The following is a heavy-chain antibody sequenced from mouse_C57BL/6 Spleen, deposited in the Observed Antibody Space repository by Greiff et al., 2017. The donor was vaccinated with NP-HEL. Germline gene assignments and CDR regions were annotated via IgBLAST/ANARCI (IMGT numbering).Heavy chain of an antibody. Sequence: VPLQQSGPALVKPGDSVKLSCTASGYSFTGYFMNWVMQRHGKRLAWIGRINPYTGDTFYNQQLTGKATLTVDKSSSTAHMELRSLTSEDSAVYYCAREGGSGLDVWGTGTTVTVSS. V-gene: IGHV1-20*01. CDR2: INPYTGDT. J-gene: IGHJ1*03. CDR1: GYSFTGYF. CDR3: AREGGSGLDV.